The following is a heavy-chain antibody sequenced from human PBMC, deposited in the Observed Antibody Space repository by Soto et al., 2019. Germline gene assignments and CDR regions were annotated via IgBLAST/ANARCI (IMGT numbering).Heavy chain of an antibody. CDR1: GYTFTSYA. D-gene: IGHD1-1*01. Sequence: QVQLVQSGAEVKKPGASVKVSCKASGYTFTSYAMHWVRQAPGQRLEWMGWINGGNGNTKYSQKFQGRVTITRDTSASTAYMALSSLISEDTAVYYCARDRVLNGLFDYWGQGTLVTVSS. J-gene: IGHJ4*02. CDR3: ARDRVLNGLFDY. CDR2: INGGNGNT. V-gene: IGHV1-3*01.